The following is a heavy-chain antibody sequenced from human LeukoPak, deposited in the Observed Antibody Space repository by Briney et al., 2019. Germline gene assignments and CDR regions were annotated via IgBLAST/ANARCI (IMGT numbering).Heavy chain of an antibody. Sequence: GGSLRLCCTASGFNFNRFAVTWVRQASGKGLEWVSAISGSGGTTHYADAVKGRFSISRDNSKNTLYLQLSRVRAEDTAVYYCAKTTSSLWFGEFRGGANYFDYWGQGALVTVSS. CDR3: AKTTSSLWFGEFRGGANYFDY. V-gene: IGHV3-23*01. D-gene: IGHD3-10*01. J-gene: IGHJ4*02. CDR1: GFNFNRFA. CDR2: ISGSGGTT.